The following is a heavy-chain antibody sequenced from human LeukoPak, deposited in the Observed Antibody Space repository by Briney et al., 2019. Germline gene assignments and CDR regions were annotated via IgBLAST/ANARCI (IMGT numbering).Heavy chain of an antibody. D-gene: IGHD5-12*01. CDR2: ITPNSGGT. CDR3: ARVYRWLHPNDAFDI. CDR1: GNTFTCYY. J-gene: IGHJ3*02. V-gene: IGHV1-2*02. Sequence: PSVKASCKASGNTFTCYYMHWVRQAPRQGLEWMGWITPNSGGTNYAQKFQGRVTLTSDTSISTAYMELSRLRSNDTAVYCCARVYRWLHPNDAFDIWGQGTMVTVSS.